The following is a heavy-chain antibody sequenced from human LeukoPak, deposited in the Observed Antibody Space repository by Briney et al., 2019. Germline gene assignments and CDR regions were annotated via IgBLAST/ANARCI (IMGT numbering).Heavy chain of an antibody. CDR3: ARVGCTGGSRLAYNHYAMDV. V-gene: IGHV3-33*01. J-gene: IGHJ6*02. Sequence: PGRSLRLSCAASGFTFNTYGMNWVRQAPGKGLEWVAIIWYDGSDKYYADSVKGRFTISRDNSKNTLYLQLNSLRAEDTAVYYCARVGCTGGSRLAYNHYAMDVWGQGTTVTVSS. CDR1: GFTFNTYG. CDR2: IWYDGSDK. D-gene: IGHD2-8*02.